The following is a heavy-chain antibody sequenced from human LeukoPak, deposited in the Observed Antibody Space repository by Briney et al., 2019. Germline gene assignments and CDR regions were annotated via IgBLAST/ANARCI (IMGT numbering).Heavy chain of an antibody. CDR2: IIPIFGTA. CDR1: GGTFSNYA. CDR3: ARGSRWFGEI. Sequence: SVKVSCKAPGGTFSNYAISWVRQAPGQGLEWMGGIIPIFGTANYAQKFQGRVTITADESTSTAYMELSSLRSEDTAVYYCARGSRWFGEIWGQGTLVTVSS. D-gene: IGHD3-10*01. V-gene: IGHV1-69*13. J-gene: IGHJ4*02.